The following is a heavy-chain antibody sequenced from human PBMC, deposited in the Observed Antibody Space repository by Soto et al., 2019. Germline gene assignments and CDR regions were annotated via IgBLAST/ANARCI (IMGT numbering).Heavy chain of an antibody. CDR3: ARHAHCSGGSCYWDYYYYYGMDV. Sequence: SETLSLTCAVSGGSISSGCYSWSWIRQPPGKGLEWIGEINHSGSTNYNPSLKSRVTISVDTSKNQFSLKLSSVTAADTAVYYCARHAHCSGGSCYWDYYYYYGMDVWGQGTTVTAP. D-gene: IGHD2-15*01. CDR1: GGSISSGCYS. CDR2: INHSGST. V-gene: IGHV4-30-2*01. J-gene: IGHJ6*02.